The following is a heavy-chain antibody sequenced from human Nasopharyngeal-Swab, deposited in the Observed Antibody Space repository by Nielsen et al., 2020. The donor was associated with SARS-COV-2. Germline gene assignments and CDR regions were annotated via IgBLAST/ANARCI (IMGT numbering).Heavy chain of an antibody. D-gene: IGHD2-2*01. J-gene: IGHJ2*01. CDR1: GFTFSSYT. Sequence: GESLKISCAASGFTFSSYTMHWVRQAPGQGLVWVSRIKSDGSDINYADSVKGRFTISRDNAKNTLYLQMHSLRAEDTAVYYCARGASTLSNWYFDLWGRGTLVRVSS. V-gene: IGHV3-74*01. CDR2: IKSDGSDI. CDR3: ARGASTLSNWYFDL.